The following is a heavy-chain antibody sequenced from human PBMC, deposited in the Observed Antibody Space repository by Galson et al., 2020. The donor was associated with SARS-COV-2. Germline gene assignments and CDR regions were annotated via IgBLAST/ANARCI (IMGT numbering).Heavy chain of an antibody. CDR3: ARDRGDWGYYYYYGMDV. J-gene: IGHJ6*02. V-gene: IGHV4-31*02. D-gene: IGHD7-27*01. Sequence: GKGLEWIGYIYYSGSTYYNPSLKSRVTISVDTSKNQFSLKLSSVTAADTAVYYCARDRGDWGYYYYYGMDVWGQGTTVTVSS. CDR2: IYYSGST.